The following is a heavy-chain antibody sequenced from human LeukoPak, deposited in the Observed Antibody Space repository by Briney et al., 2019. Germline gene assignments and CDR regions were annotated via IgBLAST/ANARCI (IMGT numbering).Heavy chain of an antibody. CDR1: GGTFSSYA. V-gene: IGHV1-69*04. CDR2: IIPIFGIA. J-gene: IGHJ5*02. CDR3: ATGTTTLPWFDP. D-gene: IGHD1-1*01. Sequence: SVKVSCKASGGTFSSYAISWVRQAPGQGLEWMGRIIPIFGIANYARKFQGRVTMTEDTSTDTAYMELSSLRSEDTAVYYCATGTTTLPWFDPWGQGTLVTVSS.